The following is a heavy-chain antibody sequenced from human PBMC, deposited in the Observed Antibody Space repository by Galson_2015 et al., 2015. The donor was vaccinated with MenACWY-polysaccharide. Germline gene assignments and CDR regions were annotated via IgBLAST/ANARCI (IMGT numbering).Heavy chain of an antibody. CDR3: ATDSSRPLVGAPVSRFEY. V-gene: IGHV3-30*02. CDR2: VPDDGSNE. D-gene: IGHD1-26*01. J-gene: IGHJ4*02. CDR1: GFTFSRYG. Sequence: SLRLSCAASGFTFSRYGMHWVRQAPGKGLEWVSFVPDDGSNEYYADSVRGRFILSRDNSKNTVSLEMNSLRPEDTAVYYCATDSSRPLVGAPVSRFEYWGQGTLVTVSS.